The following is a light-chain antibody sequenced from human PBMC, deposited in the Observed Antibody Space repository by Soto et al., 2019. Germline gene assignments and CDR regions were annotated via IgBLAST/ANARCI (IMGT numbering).Light chain of an antibody. CDR2: DVN. CDR1: SSDIGGYDY. J-gene: IGLJ1*01. V-gene: IGLV2-14*01. CDR3: NSSTSSTTTRVV. Sequence: QSALTQPASVSGSPGQSITISCTGTSSDIGGYDYVSWYQQFPGKVPKLIIHDVNNRPSGVSNRFYGSKSGNTASLTISGRQPEDEGDYYCNSSTSSTTTRVVFGTGTKVTVL.